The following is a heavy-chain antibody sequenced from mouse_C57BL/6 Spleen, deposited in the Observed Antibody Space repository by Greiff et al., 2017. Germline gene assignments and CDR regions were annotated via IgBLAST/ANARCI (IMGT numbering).Heavy chain of an antibody. J-gene: IGHJ1*03. CDR2: INPSSGYT. Sequence: VQLVESGAELAKPGASVKLSCKASGYTFTSYWMHWVKQRPGQGLEWIGYINPSSGYTKYNQKFQDKATLTADKSSSTAYMQLSSLTYEDSAVYDCERDDGYWDFDVWGTGTTVTVSS. V-gene: IGHV1-7*01. CDR3: ERDDGYWDFDV. CDR1: GYTFTSYW. D-gene: IGHD2-3*01.